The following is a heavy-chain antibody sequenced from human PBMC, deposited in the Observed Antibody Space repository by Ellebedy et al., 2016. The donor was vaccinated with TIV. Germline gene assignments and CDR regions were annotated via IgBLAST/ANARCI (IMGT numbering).Heavy chain of an antibody. CDR1: GGSISSYY. Sequence: SETLSLTXTVSGGSISSYYWSWIRQPPGKGLEWIGYIYYSGSTNYNPSLKSRVTISVDTSKNQFSLKLSSVTAADTAVYYCARDYSGYCSSTSCLREYYGMDVWGQGTTVTVSS. CDR2: IYYSGST. V-gene: IGHV4-59*01. J-gene: IGHJ6*02. CDR3: ARDYSGYCSSTSCLREYYGMDV. D-gene: IGHD2-2*01.